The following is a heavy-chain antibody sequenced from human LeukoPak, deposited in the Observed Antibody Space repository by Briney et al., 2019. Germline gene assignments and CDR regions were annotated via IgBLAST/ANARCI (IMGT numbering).Heavy chain of an antibody. J-gene: IGHJ4*02. V-gene: IGHV3-74*01. CDR3: TRGLWGIDY. CDR2: IDTDESAT. D-gene: IGHD7-27*01. Sequence: PGGSLRLSCAASGFTLSSYWMHWVRQAPGKGLMWVSRIDTDESATNYADSVKGRFTISRDNAENTLYLEMNGLRAEDTAVYYCTRGLWGIDYWGQGTLVTVSS. CDR1: GFTLSSYW.